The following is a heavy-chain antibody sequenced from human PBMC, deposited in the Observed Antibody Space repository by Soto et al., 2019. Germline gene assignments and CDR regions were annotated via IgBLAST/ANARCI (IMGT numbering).Heavy chain of an antibody. CDR2: ISYDGSDK. V-gene: IGHV3-30*18. Sequence: QVQLVEFGGGVVQPGRSLRLSCAASGFTFSGYGMHWVRQAPGKGLEWVAVISYDGSDKYFADSVKGRFTISRDNSKNTLYLQMNSLRAEDTAVYYCAKDLVRRGFRVSDYWGQGTLVTVSS. CDR1: GFTFSGYG. J-gene: IGHJ4*02. D-gene: IGHD2-2*01. CDR3: AKDLVRRGFRVSDY.